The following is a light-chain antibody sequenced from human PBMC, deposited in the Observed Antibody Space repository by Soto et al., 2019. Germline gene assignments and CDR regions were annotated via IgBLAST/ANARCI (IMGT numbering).Light chain of an antibody. CDR3: QHWHDYSWT. Sequence: DLHMTQSPSTLSASVGDRVTITCRASQSISIWLAWYQQKPGKAPNLLIYKTSSLETGVPSRFSGSGSGTEFTLTISSLQPDDFATYYCQHWHDYSWTFGEGTNVEVK. CDR1: QSISIW. CDR2: KTS. J-gene: IGKJ1*01. V-gene: IGKV1-5*03.